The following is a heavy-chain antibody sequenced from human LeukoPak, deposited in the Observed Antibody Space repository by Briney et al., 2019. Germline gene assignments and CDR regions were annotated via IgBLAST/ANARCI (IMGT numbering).Heavy chain of an antibody. CDR1: GFTVSSSY. J-gene: IGHJ4*02. Sequence: GGSLRLSCAASGFTVSSSYISWVRQAPGKGLEWVSVISPNGVITYYADSVKGRFTISRDNSKGTVSLQMNSLRPEDTAVYYCARLQPLVIPAAKLGFDYWGQGTLVTVSS. CDR3: ARLQPLVIPAAKLGFDY. V-gene: IGHV3-53*01. CDR2: ISPNGVIT. D-gene: IGHD2-2*01.